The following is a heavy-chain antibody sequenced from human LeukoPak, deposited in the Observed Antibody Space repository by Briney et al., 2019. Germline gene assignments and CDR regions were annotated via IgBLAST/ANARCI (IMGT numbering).Heavy chain of an antibody. D-gene: IGHD3-22*01. CDR2: IYSGGST. CDR1: GFTVSSNY. Sequence: GGSLRLSCTASGFTVSSNYMSWVRQAPGKGQEWVSVIYSGGSTYYADSVKGRFTISRHNSKNTLYLQMNSLRAEDTAVYYCARGYDSSGYCFDYWGQGTLVTVSS. CDR3: ARGYDSSGYCFDY. V-gene: IGHV3-53*04. J-gene: IGHJ4*02.